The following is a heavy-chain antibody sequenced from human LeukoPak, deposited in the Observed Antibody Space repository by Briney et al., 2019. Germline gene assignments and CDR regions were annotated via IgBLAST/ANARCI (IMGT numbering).Heavy chain of an antibody. CDR3: ARGGNRYYFDY. CDR1: GGSISSYY. Sequence: SETLSLTCTVSGGSISSYYWSWIRQPPGKGLEWVGYIYYSGSTNYNPSLKSRVTISVDTSKNQFSLKLSSVTAADTAVYYCARGGNRYYFDYWGQGTLVTVSS. V-gene: IGHV4-59*01. J-gene: IGHJ4*02. CDR2: IYYSGST.